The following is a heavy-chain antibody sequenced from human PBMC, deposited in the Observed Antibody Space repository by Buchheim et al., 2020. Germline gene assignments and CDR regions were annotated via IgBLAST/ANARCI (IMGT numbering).Heavy chain of an antibody. V-gene: IGHV3-30-3*01. CDR2: ISYDGSNK. Sequence: QVQLVESGGGVVQPGRSLRLSCAASGFTFSSYAMHWVRQAPGKGLEWVAVISYDGSNKYYADSVKGRFTISRDNSKNTLYLQMNSLRAEDTAVYYCARGEGYSYGHPLLDYWGQGTL. CDR1: GFTFSSYA. J-gene: IGHJ4*02. CDR3: ARGEGYSYGHPLLDY. D-gene: IGHD5-18*01.